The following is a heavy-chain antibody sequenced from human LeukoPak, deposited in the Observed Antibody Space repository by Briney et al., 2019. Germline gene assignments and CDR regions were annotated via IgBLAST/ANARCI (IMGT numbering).Heavy chain of an antibody. J-gene: IGHJ4*02. D-gene: IGHD1-1*01. CDR1: GYSFISYD. CDR3: VRGDFGPGGGLDF. V-gene: IGHV1-8*01. CDR2: MNANSGDT. Sequence: ASVKVSCKASGYSFISYDINWVRQATGQGPEWMGWMNANSGDTGYAPKFQGRVTMTRDRPTGTAFMELSSLRFDDTALYYCVRGDFGPGGGLDFWGQGTLVAVSS.